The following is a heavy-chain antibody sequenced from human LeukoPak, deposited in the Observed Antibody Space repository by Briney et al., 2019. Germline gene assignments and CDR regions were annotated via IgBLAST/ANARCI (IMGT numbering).Heavy chain of an antibody. Sequence: SETLSLTCTVSGGSISSYYWSWIRQPPGKGLEWIGHIYYSGSTNYNPSLKSRVTISVDTSKNQFSLKLSSVTAADTAVYYCASLAYFYASRGYYPDHWDQGTLDTVSS. V-gene: IGHV4-59*01. CDR2: IYYSGST. D-gene: IGHD3-22*01. CDR1: GGSISSYY. J-gene: IGHJ5*02. CDR3: ASLAYFYASRGYYPDH.